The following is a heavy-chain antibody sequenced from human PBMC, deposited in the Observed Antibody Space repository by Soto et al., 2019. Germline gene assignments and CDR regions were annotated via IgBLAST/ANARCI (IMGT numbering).Heavy chain of an antibody. Sequence: SETLSLTCAVYGGSFSGYYWSWIRQPPGKGLEWIGEINHSGNTNYNPSLKSRVTISVDKSKNQFSLKLSSVTAADTAVYYCASQGLPYFDWSPTPLYYMDVWGKGTTVTVSS. V-gene: IGHV4-34*01. CDR3: ASQGLPYFDWSPTPLYYMDV. CDR2: INHSGNT. D-gene: IGHD3-9*01. CDR1: GGSFSGYY. J-gene: IGHJ6*03.